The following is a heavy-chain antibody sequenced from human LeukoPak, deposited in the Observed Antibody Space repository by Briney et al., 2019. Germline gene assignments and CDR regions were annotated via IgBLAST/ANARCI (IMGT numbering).Heavy chain of an antibody. D-gene: IGHD5-18*01. Sequence: ASVKVSCKASGYTFTSYAMNWVRQAPGQGLEWMGWINTNTGNPTYAQGFTGRFVFSLDTSVSTAYLQISSLKAEDTAVYYCARGAQWVNTAMERSWRVIVDYWGQGTLVTASS. J-gene: IGHJ4*02. CDR2: INTNTGNP. V-gene: IGHV7-4-1*02. CDR1: GYTFTSYA. CDR3: ARGAQWVNTAMERSWRVIVDY.